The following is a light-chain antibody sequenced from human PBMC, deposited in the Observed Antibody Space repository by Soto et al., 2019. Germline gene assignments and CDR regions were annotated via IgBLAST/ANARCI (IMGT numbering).Light chain of an antibody. J-gene: IGKJ1*01. V-gene: IGKV3-20*01. Sequence: EIVFTQSPGTRSLSPGERATLSCRASQSVSSSRLAWYRQKPGQAPRLLIYGASSRATGISDRFSGSGSGTDFTLTISRLEPEEFGVYYCQQYGSSLWTFGQGTKVDI. CDR2: GAS. CDR1: QSVSSSR. CDR3: QQYGSSLWT.